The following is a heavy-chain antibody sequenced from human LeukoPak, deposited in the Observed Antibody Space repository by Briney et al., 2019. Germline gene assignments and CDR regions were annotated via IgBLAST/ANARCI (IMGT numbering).Heavy chain of an antibody. V-gene: IGHV4-34*01. CDR3: ARGSSWYQPDY. Sequence: SETLSLTCAVYGGPFSGYYWSWIRQPPGKGLEWIGEINHSGSTNYNPSLKSRVTISVDTSKNQFSLKLSSVTAADTAVYYCARGSSWYQPDYWGQGTLVTVSS. J-gene: IGHJ4*02. CDR2: INHSGST. CDR1: GGPFSGYY. D-gene: IGHD6-13*01.